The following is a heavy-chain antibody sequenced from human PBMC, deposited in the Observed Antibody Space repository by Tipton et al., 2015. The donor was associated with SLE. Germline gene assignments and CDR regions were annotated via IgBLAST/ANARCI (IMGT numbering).Heavy chain of an antibody. CDR2: INHSRST. CDR1: GGSFSTYY. J-gene: IGHJ4*02. CDR3: ARGIVGATDASYYVDY. D-gene: IGHD1-26*01. Sequence: TLSLTCAVYGGSFSTYYWSWVRQPPGKGLEWIGEINHSRSTNYNPSLKSRVTISVDTSKSQFSLKLSSVTAADTAVYYCARGIVGATDASYYVDYWGQGTLVTVSS. V-gene: IGHV4-34*01.